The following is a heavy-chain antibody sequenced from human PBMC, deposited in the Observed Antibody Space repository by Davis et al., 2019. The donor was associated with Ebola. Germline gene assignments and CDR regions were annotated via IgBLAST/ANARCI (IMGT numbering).Heavy chain of an antibody. J-gene: IGHJ4*02. CDR3: ARVSISGCPDY. D-gene: IGHD6-19*01. V-gene: IGHV3-53*05. Sequence: PGGSLRLSCAVSGFTFSSYWMSWVRQAPGKGLEWVSVIYAGGATYYADSVKARFSISRDNSKNVVYLQMNGLRLEDTAVYHCARVSISGCPDYWGQGTLVTVSS. CDR1: GFTFSSYW. CDR2: IYAGGAT.